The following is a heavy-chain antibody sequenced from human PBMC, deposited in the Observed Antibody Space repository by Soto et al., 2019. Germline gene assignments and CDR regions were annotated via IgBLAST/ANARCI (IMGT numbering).Heavy chain of an antibody. D-gene: IGHD6-19*01. V-gene: IGHV4-39*01. CDR2: IYYSGST. J-gene: IGHJ4*02. Sequence: TSETLSLTCTVSGGSISSSSYYWGWIRQPPGKGLEWIGSIYYSGSTYYNPSLKSRVTISVDTSKNQFSLKLSSVTAADTAVYYCARVAVAGTRGDYWGQGTLVTVSS. CDR1: GGSISSSSYY. CDR3: ARVAVAGTRGDY.